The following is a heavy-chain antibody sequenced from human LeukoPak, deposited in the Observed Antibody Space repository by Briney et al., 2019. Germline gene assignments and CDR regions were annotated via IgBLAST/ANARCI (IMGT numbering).Heavy chain of an antibody. V-gene: IGHV4-59*01. CDR3: ASLSYPTYENYYDSSGKA. Sequence: SETLSLTCTVSGGSISSYYWSWIRQPPGKGLEWIGYIYYSGSTNYNPSLKSRVTISVDTSKNQFSLKLSSVTAADTAVYYCASLSYPTYENYYDSSGKAWGQGTLVTVSS. CDR2: IYYSGST. D-gene: IGHD3-22*01. J-gene: IGHJ5*02. CDR1: GGSISSYY.